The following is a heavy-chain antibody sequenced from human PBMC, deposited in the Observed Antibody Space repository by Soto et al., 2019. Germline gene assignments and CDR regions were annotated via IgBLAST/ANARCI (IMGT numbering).Heavy chain of an antibody. J-gene: IGHJ4*02. Sequence: QVQLQESGPGLVKPSETLSLTCTVSCGSINNYYWNWIRQPPGKGPEWIGFIYDSGRSSYNPPLKSRVTISVDTSKNHFSLKLSSVTAADTGDYYYVRGGGSYSSGWYSDFWGQGTLVTVSS. V-gene: IGHV4-59*08. CDR1: CGSINNYY. CDR3: VRGGGSYSSGWYSDF. D-gene: IGHD6-19*01. CDR2: IYDSGRS.